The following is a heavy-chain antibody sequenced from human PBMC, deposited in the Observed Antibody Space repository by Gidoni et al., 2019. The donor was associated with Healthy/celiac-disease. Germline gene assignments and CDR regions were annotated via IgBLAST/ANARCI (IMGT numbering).Heavy chain of an antibody. CDR2: IVVGSGNT. Sequence: QMQLVQSGPEVKKPGTSVKVSCKASGFTFTSSAVQWVRQARGQRLEWIGWIVVGSGNTNYAQKFQERVTITRDMSTSTAYMELSSLRSEDTAVYYCAAPHRRHGSGRSYYYGMDVWGQGTTVTVSS. CDR1: GFTFTSSA. J-gene: IGHJ6*02. D-gene: IGHD3-10*01. CDR3: AAPHRRHGSGRSYYYGMDV. V-gene: IGHV1-58*01.